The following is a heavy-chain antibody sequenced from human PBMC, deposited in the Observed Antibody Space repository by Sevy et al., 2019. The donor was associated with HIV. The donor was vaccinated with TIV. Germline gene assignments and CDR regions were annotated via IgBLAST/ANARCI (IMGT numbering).Heavy chain of an antibody. CDR2: VSETGST. CDR3: ARDLWSGYSNSYNWFDP. Sequence: SETMSLTCTVSGGSISRYYWSWIRQPPGKGLEWIGYVSETGSTNYNPSLKSRVTISVDTSRNQFSLRRNSVTAADTAVYYCARDLWSGYSNSYNWFDPWGQGTLVTVSS. V-gene: IGHV4-59*01. J-gene: IGHJ5*02. D-gene: IGHD3-3*01. CDR1: GGSISRYY.